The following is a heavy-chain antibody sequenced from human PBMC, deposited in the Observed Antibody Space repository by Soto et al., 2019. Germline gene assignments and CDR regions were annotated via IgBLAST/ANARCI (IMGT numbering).Heavy chain of an antibody. CDR2: ISAYNGNK. CDR3: ARGYKVATYFDY. J-gene: IGHJ4*02. V-gene: IGHV1-18*01. CDR1: GYTFTSYG. Sequence: ASVKVSCKASGYTFTSYGISWVRQAPGQGLEWMGWISAYNGNKNYAQKLQGRVTMTTGPSTRTAYMELRSLRSDDTAVYYCARGYKVATYFDYWGQGTLVTVSS. D-gene: IGHD5-12*01.